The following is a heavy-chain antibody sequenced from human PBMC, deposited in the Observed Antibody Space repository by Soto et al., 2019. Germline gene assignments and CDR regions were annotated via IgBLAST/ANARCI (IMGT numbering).Heavy chain of an antibody. CDR1: GFTFDDYA. D-gene: IGHD3-3*01. J-gene: IGHJ4*02. V-gene: IGHV3-9*01. CDR2: ISWNSGSI. Sequence: GGSLRLSCAASGFTFDDYAMHWVRQAPGKGLEWVSGISWNSGSIGYADSVKGRFTISRDNAKNSLYLQMNSLRAEDTALYYCAKDTREKFLEWFGALGYFDYWGQGTLVTVSS. CDR3: AKDTREKFLEWFGALGYFDY.